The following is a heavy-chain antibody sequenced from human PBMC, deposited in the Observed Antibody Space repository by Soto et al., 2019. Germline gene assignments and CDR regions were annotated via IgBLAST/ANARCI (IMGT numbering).Heavy chain of an antibody. CDR3: AKDLASRQWLGFDY. Sequence: GGSLRLSCAASGFTFSSYGMHWVRQAPGKGLEWVAVISYDGSNKYYADSVKGRFTISRDNSKNTLYLQMNSLRAEDTAVYYCAKDLASRQWLGFDYWGQGTLVTVSS. V-gene: IGHV3-30*18. D-gene: IGHD6-19*01. CDR1: GFTFSSYG. CDR2: ISYDGSNK. J-gene: IGHJ4*02.